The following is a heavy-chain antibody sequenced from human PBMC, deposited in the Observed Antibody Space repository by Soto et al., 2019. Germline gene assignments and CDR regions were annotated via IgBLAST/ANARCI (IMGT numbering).Heavy chain of an antibody. CDR1: GGSVSSHDYS. CDR3: VRLNGYCVSTKCRGYYGMDV. J-gene: IGHJ6*02. Sequence: SETLSLTCTVSGGSVSSHDYSWGWVRQSPGKGLEWIGAIYSHDDTHYNPSLLSRVTISVDTSKNEFSLRLNSVTAADTAVYYCVRLNGYCVSTKCRGYYGMDVWGQGTTVTLSS. V-gene: IGHV4-39*01. CDR2: IYSHDDT. D-gene: IGHD2-2*03.